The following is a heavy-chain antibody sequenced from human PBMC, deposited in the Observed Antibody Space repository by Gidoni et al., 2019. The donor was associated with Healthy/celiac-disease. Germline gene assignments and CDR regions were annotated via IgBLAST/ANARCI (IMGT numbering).Heavy chain of an antibody. D-gene: IGHD1-7*01. Sequence: QVQLQQWGAGLLKPSETLSPTCAVYGGSFSGYYWRLIRQPPGKGLDWIGEINHSGSTNYNPSLKSRVTISVDTSKNQFSLKLSSVTAADTAVYYCARGNWNYWGGTNWYFDLWGRGTLVTVSS. V-gene: IGHV4-34*01. CDR1: GGSFSGYY. CDR3: ARGNWNYWGGTNWYFDL. J-gene: IGHJ2*01. CDR2: INHSGST.